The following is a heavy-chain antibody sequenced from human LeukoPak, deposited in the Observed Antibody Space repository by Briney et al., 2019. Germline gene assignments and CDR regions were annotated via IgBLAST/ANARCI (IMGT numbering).Heavy chain of an antibody. D-gene: IGHD6-19*01. CDR1: GGSISSYY. CDR2: IYTSGST. J-gene: IGHJ4*02. Sequence: PSETLFLTCTVSGGSISSYYWSWIRQPAGKGLEWIGRIYTSGSTNYNPSLKSRVTMSVDTSKNQFSLKLSSVTAADTAVYYCAREKPYSSGWYSSKWGQGTLVTVSS. V-gene: IGHV4-4*07. CDR3: AREKPYSSGWYSSK.